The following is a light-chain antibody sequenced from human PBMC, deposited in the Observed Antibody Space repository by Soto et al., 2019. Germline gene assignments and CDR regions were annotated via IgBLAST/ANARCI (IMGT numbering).Light chain of an antibody. CDR1: QSVSNSY. Sequence: EIVLTQSPGTLSLSPGERATLSCRASQSVSNSYLAWYQQKPGQAPRLLIYAASSRATGIPDRFSGSGSGTEFTLTISSLQSEDFAVYFCQQYNIWPQTFGQGTKVDIK. V-gene: IGKV3-20*01. CDR2: AAS. J-gene: IGKJ1*01. CDR3: QQYNIWPQT.